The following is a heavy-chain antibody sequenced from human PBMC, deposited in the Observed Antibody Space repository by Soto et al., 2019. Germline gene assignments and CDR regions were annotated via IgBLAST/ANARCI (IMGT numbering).Heavy chain of an antibody. CDR2: IYNSGTS. D-gene: IGHD5-12*01. CDR3: ACGTWIVRVLSPDAFDI. Sequence: EVQLVESGGGLVQPGGSLRLSCAASGFTVSSHYINWVRQAPGKGLDWVSVIYNSGTSFYADSVKGRFTVSRDTAKNTVFLPMSSLRAEDTAVYFCACGTWIVRVLSPDAFDIWGQGTMVTVSS. CDR1: GFTVSSHY. V-gene: IGHV3-66*01. J-gene: IGHJ3*02.